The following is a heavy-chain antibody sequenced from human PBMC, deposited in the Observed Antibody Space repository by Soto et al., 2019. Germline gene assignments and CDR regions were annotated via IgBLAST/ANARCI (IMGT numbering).Heavy chain of an antibody. CDR1: GFSLTTRGVG. D-gene: IGHD3-16*01. V-gene: IGHV2-5*02. CDR2: IYWDDDK. J-gene: IGHJ5*02. CDR3: AHIPNYYQYDWFDP. Sequence: QITLKESGPTLVKPTQTLTLTCTFSGFSLTTRGVGVGWIRQPPGKALECLALIYWDDDKRYSPSLQSRLAIPTDTSKNPVVLTRTNVDPVDTATYYCAHIPNYYQYDWFDPWGQGTLVSVSS.